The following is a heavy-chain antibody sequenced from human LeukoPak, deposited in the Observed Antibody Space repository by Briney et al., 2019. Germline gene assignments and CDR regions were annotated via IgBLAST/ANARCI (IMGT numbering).Heavy chain of an antibody. CDR1: GFTFSNAW. V-gene: IGHV3-15*01. D-gene: IGHD6-13*01. Sequence: GSLRLSCAASGFTFSNAWMSWVRQAPGKRLEWVGRIKSKTDAGTTDYAAPVKGRFTISRDDSKDTLYLQMNSLKTEDTAMYYCTTDPVYGSNWYPFIDYWGQGTLVTVSS. J-gene: IGHJ4*02. CDR3: TTDPVYGSNWYPFIDY. CDR2: IKSKTDAGTT.